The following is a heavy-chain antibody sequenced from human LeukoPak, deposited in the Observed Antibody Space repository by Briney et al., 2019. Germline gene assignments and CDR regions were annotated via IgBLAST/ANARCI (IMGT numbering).Heavy chain of an antibody. V-gene: IGHV3-21*01. CDR1: GFTFSSYS. Sequence: GGSLRLSCAASGFTFSSYSMNWVRQAPGKGLEWVSSISSSSSYIYYADSVKGRFTISRDNAKNSLYLQMNSLRAEDTAVYYCARDAESYYYDSSGYGYWGQGTLVTVSS. D-gene: IGHD3-22*01. J-gene: IGHJ4*02. CDR2: ISSSSSYI. CDR3: ARDAESYYYDSSGYGY.